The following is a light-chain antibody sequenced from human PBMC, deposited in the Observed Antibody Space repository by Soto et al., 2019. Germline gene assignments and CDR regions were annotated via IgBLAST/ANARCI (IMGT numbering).Light chain of an antibody. J-gene: IGKJ5*01. Sequence: EIVCAHSPATLSVSPVERATLSCRASQSVSSSYLAWYQQKPGQAPRLLIYDASNRATGIPASFSGSGSGTDFTLTFSSLEPEDFAVYYCQQYSNWPITFGQGTRLEIK. CDR1: QSVSSSY. CDR2: DAS. CDR3: QQYSNWPIT. V-gene: IGKV3-11*01.